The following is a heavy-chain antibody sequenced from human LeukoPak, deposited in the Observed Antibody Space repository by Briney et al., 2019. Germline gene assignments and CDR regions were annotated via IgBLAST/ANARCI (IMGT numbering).Heavy chain of an antibody. CDR2: IYPGDSGT. Sequence: GGSLKLPCKCSGYSFISYWIGWARQMPGKGLDGMGIIYPGDSGTRYRPPCQGQVTLSADKTISTAYLQWSGLKESDTARYDCARQGPGESSWADYYDYCMDAWGKGTPVTISS. D-gene: IGHD6-13*01. V-gene: IGHV5-51*01. CDR1: GYSFISYW. CDR3: ARQGPGESSWADYYDYCMDA. J-gene: IGHJ6*03.